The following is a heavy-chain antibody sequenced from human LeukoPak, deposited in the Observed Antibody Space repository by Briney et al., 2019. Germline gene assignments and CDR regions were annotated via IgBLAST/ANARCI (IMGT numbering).Heavy chain of an antibody. CDR2: ISGSGEST. Sequence: GGSLRLSCAASGFTFSSYAIAWVRRAPGKGLKWVSTISGSGESTYYADSVKGRFTISRENSKSTLYLQMNSLRAEDTALYYCAKARGYSSSSENNWFDPWGQGTLVTVSS. D-gene: IGHD6-6*01. CDR1: GFTFSSYA. J-gene: IGHJ5*02. V-gene: IGHV3-23*01. CDR3: AKARGYSSSSENNWFDP.